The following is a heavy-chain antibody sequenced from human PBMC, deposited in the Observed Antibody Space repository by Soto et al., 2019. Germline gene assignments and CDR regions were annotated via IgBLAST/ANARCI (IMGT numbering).Heavy chain of an antibody. D-gene: IGHD6-13*01. CDR3: ARGPDGLVAAAGTFDY. Sequence: PSETLSLTCTVSGGSISSSSYYWGWIRQPPGKGLEWIGSIYYSGSTYYNPSLKSRVTISVDTSKNQFSLKLSSVTAADTAVYYCARGPDGLVAAAGTFDYWGQGTLVTVSS. CDR2: IYYSGST. CDR1: GGSISSSSYY. V-gene: IGHV4-39*07. J-gene: IGHJ4*02.